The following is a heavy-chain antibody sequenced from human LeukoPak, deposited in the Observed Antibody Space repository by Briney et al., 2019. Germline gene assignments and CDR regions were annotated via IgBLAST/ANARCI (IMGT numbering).Heavy chain of an antibody. D-gene: IGHD6-13*01. CDR3: AREPTYTSSWYTSCDY. CDR2: ITLSSSTI. V-gene: IGHV3-48*01. CDR1: GFTFSSYA. J-gene: IGHJ4*02. Sequence: GGSLRLSCAASGFTFSSYAMSWVRQAPGKGLEWVSYITLSSSTIYYSDSVKGRFTISRDNAKNSLYLHMNSLRAEDTAVYYCAREPTYTSSWYTSCDYWGQGTLVTVSS.